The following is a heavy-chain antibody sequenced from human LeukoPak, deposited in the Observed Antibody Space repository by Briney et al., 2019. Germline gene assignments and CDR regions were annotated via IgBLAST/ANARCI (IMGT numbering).Heavy chain of an antibody. CDR1: GYTFTSYD. D-gene: IGHD3-22*01. Sequence: ASVKVSCKASGYTFTSYDICWVRQAPGQGLEWMGWIGAYNGNTNSAQKLQGRVTMTTDTSASTAYMELRSLRSDDTAVYYCARVDSSGYYRPFDYWGQGTLVTVSS. J-gene: IGHJ4*02. V-gene: IGHV1-18*01. CDR2: IGAYNGNT. CDR3: ARVDSSGYYRPFDY.